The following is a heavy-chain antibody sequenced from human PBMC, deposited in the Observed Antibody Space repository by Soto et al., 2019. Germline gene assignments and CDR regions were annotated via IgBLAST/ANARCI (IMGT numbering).Heavy chain of an antibody. CDR2: IYSSGST. CDR3: ARSGDSSGYYYVFDY. Sequence: SETLSLTCTVSCGSINSYYWSWIRQPPGKGLEWIGHIYSSGSTNYDPSLRSRVTISVDTSKNQFSLKLSSVTAADTAVYYCARSGDSSGYYYVFDYWGQGTLVTVSS. J-gene: IGHJ4*02. D-gene: IGHD3-22*01. V-gene: IGHV4-59*01. CDR1: CGSINSYY.